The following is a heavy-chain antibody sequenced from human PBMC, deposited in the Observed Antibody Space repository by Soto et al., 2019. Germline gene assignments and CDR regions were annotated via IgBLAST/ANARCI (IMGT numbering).Heavy chain of an antibody. CDR2: IWYDGSNK. Sequence: GGSLRLSCAASGFTFSSYGMHWVRQAPGKGLEWVAVIWYDGSNKYYADSVKGRFTISRDNSKNTLYLQMNSLRAEDTAVYYCAREQYSSSSYFDYWGQGTLVTVSS. CDR3: AREQYSSSSYFDY. V-gene: IGHV3-33*01. D-gene: IGHD6-6*01. CDR1: GFTFSSYG. J-gene: IGHJ4*02.